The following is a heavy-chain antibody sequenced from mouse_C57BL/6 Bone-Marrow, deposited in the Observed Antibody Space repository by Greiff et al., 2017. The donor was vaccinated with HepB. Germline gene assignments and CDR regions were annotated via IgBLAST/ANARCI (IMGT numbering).Heavy chain of an antibody. CDR1: GFSLTSYG. CDR3: AKKWRANWYWYFDV. D-gene: IGHD4-1*02. J-gene: IGHJ1*03. V-gene: IGHV2-5*01. CDR2: IWRGGST. Sequence: QVQLQQSGPGLVQPSQSLSITCTVSGFSLTSYGVHWVRQSPGKGLEWLGVIWRGGSTDYNAAFMSRLSITKDNSKSQVFFKMNSLQADDTAIYYCAKKWRANWYWYFDVWGTGTTVTVSS.